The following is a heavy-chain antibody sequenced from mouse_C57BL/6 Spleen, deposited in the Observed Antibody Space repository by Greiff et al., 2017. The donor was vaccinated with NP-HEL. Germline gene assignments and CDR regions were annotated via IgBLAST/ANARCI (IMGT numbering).Heavy chain of an antibody. J-gene: IGHJ1*03. Sequence: EVQLQQSGPVLVKPGASVKMSCKASGYTFTDYYMNWVKQSHGKSLEWIGVINPYNGGTSYNQKFKGKATLTVDKSSSTAYMELNSLTSEDSAVYYGARIYDGYEGWYFDVWGTGTTVTVSS. V-gene: IGHV1-19*01. CDR3: ARIYDGYEGWYFDV. CDR2: INPYNGGT. CDR1: GYTFTDYY. D-gene: IGHD2-3*01.